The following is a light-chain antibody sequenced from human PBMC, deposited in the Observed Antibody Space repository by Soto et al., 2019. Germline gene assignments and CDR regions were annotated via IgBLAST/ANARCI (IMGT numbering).Light chain of an antibody. V-gene: IGKV3-20*01. CDR2: GAS. Sequence: EIVLTQSPGTLSLSPGERATLSCRASQSVSSSQLGWYQQKPGQAPRLLIYGASSRATGIADRFSGSGSGTDFSLTISRLEPEDFAVYYCQQYGSSPLVTFGQGTRLEIK. J-gene: IGKJ5*01. CDR1: QSVSSSQ. CDR3: QQYGSSPLVT.